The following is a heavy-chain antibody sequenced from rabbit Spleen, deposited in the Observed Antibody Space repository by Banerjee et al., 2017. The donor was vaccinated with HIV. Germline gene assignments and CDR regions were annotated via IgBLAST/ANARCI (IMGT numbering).Heavy chain of an antibody. Sequence: QEQLEESGGGLVQPEGSLTLTCTASGFSFNDDYYVCWVRQAPGKGLECIACIYAGSSGSTYYASWAIGRFTISKTSSTTVTLQMTSLTVADTATYFCARDVYPNYGVAELDLWGPGTLVTVS. CDR3: ARDVYPNYGVAELDL. J-gene: IGHJ3*01. CDR1: GFSFNDDYY. D-gene: IGHD2-1*01. CDR2: IYAGSSGST. V-gene: IGHV1S45*01.